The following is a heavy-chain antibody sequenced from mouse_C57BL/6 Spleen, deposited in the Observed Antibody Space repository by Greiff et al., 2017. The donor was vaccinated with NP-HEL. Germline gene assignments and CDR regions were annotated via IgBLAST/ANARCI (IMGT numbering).Heavy chain of an antibody. CDR3: ARNSPYYYGSSSYAMDY. D-gene: IGHD1-1*01. J-gene: IGHJ4*01. Sequence: QVQLKESGPGLVQPSQSLSITCTVSGFSLTSYGVHWVRQSPGKGLEWLGVIWSGGSTDYNAAFISRLSISKDNSKSQVFFKMNSLQADDTAIYYCARNSPYYYGSSSYAMDYWGQGTSVTVSS. V-gene: IGHV2-2*01. CDR1: GFSLTSYG. CDR2: IWSGGST.